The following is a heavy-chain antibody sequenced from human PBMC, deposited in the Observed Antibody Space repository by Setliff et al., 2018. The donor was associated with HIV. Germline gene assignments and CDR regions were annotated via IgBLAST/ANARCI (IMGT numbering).Heavy chain of an antibody. CDR3: ARRIDDSGSFPDKNWFDT. V-gene: IGHV4-4*07. CDR2: IYSSGTT. J-gene: IGHJ5*02. CDR1: GGSFSSYY. D-gene: IGHD3-10*01. Sequence: SETLSLTCTISGGSFSSYYWSWIRQPAGRGLEWIGRIYSSGTTNYNPSLQSRVTMSIDTSKNQFSLRLTSVTAADTAVYYCARRIDDSGSFPDKNWFDTWGQGSLVTVSS.